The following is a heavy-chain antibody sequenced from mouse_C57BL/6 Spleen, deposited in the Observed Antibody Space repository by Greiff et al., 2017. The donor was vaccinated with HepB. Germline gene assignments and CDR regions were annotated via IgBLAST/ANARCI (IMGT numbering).Heavy chain of an antibody. V-gene: IGHV1-50*01. CDR3: ANRGYYGGGYDY. Sequence: QVQLQQPGAELVKPGASVKLSCKASGYTFTSYWMQWVKQRPGQGLEWIGEIDPSDGYTNYNQKFKGKATLTVDTSSSTAYMQLSSLTSEDSAVYYSANRGYYGGGYDYWGQGTTLTVSS. CDR1: GYTFTSYW. CDR2: IDPSDGYT. D-gene: IGHD1-1*01. J-gene: IGHJ2*01.